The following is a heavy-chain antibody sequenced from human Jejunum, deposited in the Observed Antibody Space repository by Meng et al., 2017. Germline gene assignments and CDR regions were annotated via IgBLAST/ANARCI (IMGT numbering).Heavy chain of an antibody. CDR2: IRPSGGGT. CDR3: AREVPETYYFDY. Sequence: ASVKVSCKASGYTFTSYYIHWVRQAPGQGLEYMGIIRPSGGGTRYAQKFQGRVTMTRDTSTSTVYMELRSLRSEDTAVYYCAREVPETYYFDYWGQGTLVTVSS. CDR1: GYTFTSYY. J-gene: IGHJ4*02. D-gene: IGHD2-2*01. V-gene: IGHV1-46*01.